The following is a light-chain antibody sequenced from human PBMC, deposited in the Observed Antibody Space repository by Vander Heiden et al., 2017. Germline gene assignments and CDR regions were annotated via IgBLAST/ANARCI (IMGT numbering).Light chain of an antibody. V-gene: IGKV4-1*01. Sequence: DIVMTQSPDSLSVSLGERATINCKSSQSVLYISNNKNYLAWYQQRPGQPPKLLIYWASTRESGVPDRFSGSGSGTDFTLTISSLQAEDVAVYYCQQFYSTPTFRQGTRVEIQ. CDR3: QQFYSTPT. J-gene: IGKJ1*01. CDR2: WAS. CDR1: QSVLYISNNKNY.